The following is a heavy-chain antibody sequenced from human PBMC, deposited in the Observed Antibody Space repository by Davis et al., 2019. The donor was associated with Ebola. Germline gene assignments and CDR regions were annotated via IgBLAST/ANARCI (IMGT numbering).Heavy chain of an antibody. D-gene: IGHD3-22*01. CDR2: IKQDGSEK. V-gene: IGHV3-7*01. J-gene: IGHJ4*02. CDR3: ARDAGRYYYDSSGYPGY. CDR1: GFTLSSYW. Sequence: GGSLRLSCAASGFTLSSYWMSWVRQAPGKGLEWVANIKQDGSEKYYVDSVKGRFTISRDNAKNSLYLQMNSLRAEDTAVYYCARDAGRYYYDSSGYPGYWGQGTLVTVSS.